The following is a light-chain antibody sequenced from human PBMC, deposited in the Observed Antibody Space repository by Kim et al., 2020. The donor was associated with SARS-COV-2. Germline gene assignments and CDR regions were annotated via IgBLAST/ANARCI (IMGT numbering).Light chain of an antibody. V-gene: IGLV3-1*01. J-gene: IGLJ3*02. CDR2: QDS. CDR3: QAWDSSTVWV. Sequence: VSPGQTASITCSGDKLGDKYACWYQQKPGQSPVLVIYQDSKRPSGMPERFSGSNSGNTATLTISGTQAMDEADYYCQAWDSSTVWVFGGGTQLTVL. CDR1: KLGDKY.